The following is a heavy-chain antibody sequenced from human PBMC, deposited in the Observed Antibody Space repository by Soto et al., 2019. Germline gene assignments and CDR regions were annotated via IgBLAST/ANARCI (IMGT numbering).Heavy chain of an antibody. J-gene: IGHJ4*02. CDR1: GFTFSSYA. Sequence: GGSLRLSCAASGFTFSSYAMSWVRQAPGKGLEWVSGISGSGGTTHYADSVKGRFTISRDNSKNTLSLQMNSLRAEDTAVYYCAKPGYYDFRSGIGPLDYWGQGTLVTVSS. D-gene: IGHD3-3*01. V-gene: IGHV3-23*01. CDR3: AKPGYYDFRSGIGPLDY. CDR2: ISGSGGTT.